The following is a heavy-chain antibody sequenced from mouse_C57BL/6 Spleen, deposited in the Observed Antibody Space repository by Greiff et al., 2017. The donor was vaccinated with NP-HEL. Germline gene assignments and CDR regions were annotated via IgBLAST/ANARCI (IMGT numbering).Heavy chain of an antibody. J-gene: IGHJ2*01. D-gene: IGHD2-5*01. CDR2: ISSGSSTI. Sequence: DVMLVESGGGLVKPGGSLKLSCAASGFTFSDYGMHWVRQAPEKGLEWVAYISSGSSTIYYADTVKGRFTISRDNAKNTLFLQMTSLRSEDTAMYYCAREGYSNYVGYFDYWGQGTTLTVSS. V-gene: IGHV5-17*01. CDR3: AREGYSNYVGYFDY. CDR1: GFTFSDYG.